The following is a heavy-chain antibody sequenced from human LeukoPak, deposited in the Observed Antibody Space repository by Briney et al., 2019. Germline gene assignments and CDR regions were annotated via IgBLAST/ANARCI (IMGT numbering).Heavy chain of an antibody. V-gene: IGHV3-23*01. J-gene: IGHJ4*02. CDR3: ANRTPKEFLEWHNWGSVDYFDY. Sequence: GGSLRLSCAASGFTFSSYAMSWVRQAPGKGLEWVSAISGSGGSTYYADSVKGRFTISRDNSKNTLYLQMNSLRAEDTAVYYCANRTPKEFLEWHNWGSVDYFDYWGQGTLVTVSS. CDR1: GFTFSSYA. CDR2: ISGSGGST. D-gene: IGHD3-3*01.